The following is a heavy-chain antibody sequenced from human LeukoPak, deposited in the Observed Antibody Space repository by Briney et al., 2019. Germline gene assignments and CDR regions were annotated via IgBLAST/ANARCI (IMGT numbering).Heavy chain of an antibody. V-gene: IGHV1-69*13. Sequence: ASVKVSCKASGGTFSSYAISWVRQAPGQGLEWMGGIIPIFGTANYAQNSQGRVTITADESTSTAYMELSSLRSEDTAVYYCARDEQQLVPDYYGLDVWGQGTTVTVS. CDR1: GGTFSSYA. CDR3: ARDEQQLVPDYYGLDV. CDR2: IIPIFGTA. J-gene: IGHJ6*02. D-gene: IGHD6-13*01.